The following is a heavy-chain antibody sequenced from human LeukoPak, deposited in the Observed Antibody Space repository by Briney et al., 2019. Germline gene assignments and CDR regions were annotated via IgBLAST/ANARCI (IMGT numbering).Heavy chain of an antibody. CDR3: ARVGVVLLWFGESKGYGMDV. CDR1: GGTFSSYA. CDR2: ITPILGIA. V-gene: IGHV1-69*04. Sequence: AASAKVSCKASGGTFSSYAISWVRQAPGQGLEWMGRITPILGIANYAQKFQGRVTITADKSTSTAYMELSSLRSEDTAVYYCARVGVVLLWFGESKGYGMDVWGQGTTVTVSS. J-gene: IGHJ6*02. D-gene: IGHD3-10*01.